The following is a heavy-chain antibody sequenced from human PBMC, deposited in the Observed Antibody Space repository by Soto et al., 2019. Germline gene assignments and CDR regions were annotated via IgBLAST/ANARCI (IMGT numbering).Heavy chain of an antibody. J-gene: IGHJ6*02. CDR3: AKGITDTGGYYYYSMDV. CDR1: GFTLSIYA. Sequence: GWFVKVSSGAFGFTLSIYAMRWVRQGEGRVLDWVSVISGSGGITYSADSVKGRFTISRDNSKNILYLQMNSLRAEDTAVYYCAKGITDTGGYYYYSMDVWGQGTAVTVSS. V-gene: IGHV3-23*01. CDR2: ISGSGGIT. D-gene: IGHD3-16*01.